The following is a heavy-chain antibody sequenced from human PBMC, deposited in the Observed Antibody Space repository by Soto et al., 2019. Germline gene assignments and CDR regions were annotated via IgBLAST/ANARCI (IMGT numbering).Heavy chain of an antibody. Sequence: QVHLVQSGAEVKKPGSSVKVSCKTSGGSFNNYAVSWVRQAPGQGLEWMGGIIPNFDTPNYAQKLQDRVTIIGDESTSTVYLELRSLRCNDTAVYYCAVAMVREILIFESSGMHVWGQGTTVIVFS. J-gene: IGHJ6*02. D-gene: IGHD3-10*01. CDR2: IIPNFDTP. V-gene: IGHV1-69*01. CDR1: GGSFNNYA. CDR3: AVAMVREILIFESSGMHV.